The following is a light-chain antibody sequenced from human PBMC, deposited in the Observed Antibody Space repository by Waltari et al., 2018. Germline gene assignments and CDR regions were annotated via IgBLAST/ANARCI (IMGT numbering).Light chain of an antibody. CDR1: QSVRSSY. J-gene: IGKJ3*01. V-gene: IGKV3-20*01. CDR3: QQYGSSPFT. CDR2: GAS. Sequence: IVLTQSPCTLTLSPGERATLSCRASQSVRSSYLAWYQQKPGQAPRLLIYGASSRATGIPDRFSGSGSGTDFTLTISRLEPEDFAVYYCQQYGSSPFTFGPGTKVDIK.